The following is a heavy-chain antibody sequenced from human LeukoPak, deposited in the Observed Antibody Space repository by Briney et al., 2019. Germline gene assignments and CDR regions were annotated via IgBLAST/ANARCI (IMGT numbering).Heavy chain of an antibody. D-gene: IGHD6-13*01. CDR1: GGSFSGYY. J-gene: IGHJ6*03. V-gene: IGHV4-34*01. CDR3: ARTTEAHSWRTRYYDYYMDV. CDR2: IYYSGST. Sequence: SETLSLTCAVYGGSFSGYYWSWIRQPPGKGLEWIGSIYYSGSTYYNPSLKSRVTKSVDTSKNQFSLKLSSVTAADTAVYYCARTTEAHSWRTRYYDYYMDVWGKGTTVTVSS.